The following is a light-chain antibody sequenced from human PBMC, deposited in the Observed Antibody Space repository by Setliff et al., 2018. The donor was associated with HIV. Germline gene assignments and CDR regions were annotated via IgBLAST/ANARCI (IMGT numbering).Light chain of an antibody. CDR1: SSDIGGYNF. Sequence: QSALAQPRSVSGSPGQSVTISCTGTSSDIGGYNFVSWYQHHPGKAPKLIIYEVYNRPSGFSDRFSGSKSGNTASLTISGLRAEDEADYYCSSYTISNSFVFGTGTKVTV. J-gene: IGLJ1*01. CDR3: SSYTISNSFV. CDR2: EVY. V-gene: IGLV2-11*01.